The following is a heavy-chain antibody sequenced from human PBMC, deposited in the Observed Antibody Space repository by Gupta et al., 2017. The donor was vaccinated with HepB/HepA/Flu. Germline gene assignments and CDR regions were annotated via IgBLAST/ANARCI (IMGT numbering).Heavy chain of an antibody. J-gene: IGHJ4*02. Sequence: EVQVVESGGDLVKPGGSLRISCAASGFTVPNTWMRWVRQAPGKGLEWVGRIKSETDGGTIDYATPVKGRFTISRDDSNNILYLQMNSLKVEDTAIYFCTANYSAHWPVDYIEHWGQGTLVTVSS. V-gene: IGHV3-15*01. CDR3: TANYSAHWPVDYIEH. CDR1: GFTVPNTW. D-gene: IGHD3-10*01. CDR2: IKSETDGGTI.